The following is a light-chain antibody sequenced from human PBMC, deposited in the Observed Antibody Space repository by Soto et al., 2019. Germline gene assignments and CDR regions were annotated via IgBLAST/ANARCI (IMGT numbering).Light chain of an antibody. CDR1: SSNIGSNY. V-gene: IGLV1-47*02. Sequence: QSVLTQPPSASATPGQRVTISCSGSSSNIGSNYVYWYQQLPGTAPKLLIYSNNQRPSGVPDRFSGSKFGTSGSLAISGLRSEDEADYYCAAWDDSLSGRVFGGGTKLTVL. CDR2: SNN. CDR3: AAWDDSLSGRV. J-gene: IGLJ3*02.